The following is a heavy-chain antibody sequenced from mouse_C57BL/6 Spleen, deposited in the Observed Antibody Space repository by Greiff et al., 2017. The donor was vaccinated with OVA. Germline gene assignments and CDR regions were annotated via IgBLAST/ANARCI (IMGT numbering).Heavy chain of an antibody. CDR1: GYTFTDYY. CDR3: AYYYGSSNNY. D-gene: IGHD1-1*01. V-gene: IGHV1-26*01. CDR2: INPNNGGT. J-gene: IGHJ2*01. Sequence: EVQLQQSGPELVKPGASVKISCKASGYTFTDYYMNWVKQSHGKSLEWIGDINPNNGGTSYNQKFKGKATLTVDKSSSTAYMELRSLTSEDSAIYYCAYYYGSSNNYWGQGTTLTVSS.